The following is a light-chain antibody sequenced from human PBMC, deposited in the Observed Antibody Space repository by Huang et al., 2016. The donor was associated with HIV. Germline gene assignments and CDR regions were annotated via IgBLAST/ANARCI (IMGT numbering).Light chain of an antibody. CDR2: AAS. V-gene: IGKV1-39*01. CDR1: QSISSY. J-gene: IGKJ3*01. CDR3: QQSYSTPVFT. Sequence: GDIVTITCRASQSISSYLNWYQQKPGKAPKLLIYAASSLKSGVPSRFSGSGSGTDFTLTISSLQPEDFATYYCQQSYSTPVFTFGPGTKVDIK.